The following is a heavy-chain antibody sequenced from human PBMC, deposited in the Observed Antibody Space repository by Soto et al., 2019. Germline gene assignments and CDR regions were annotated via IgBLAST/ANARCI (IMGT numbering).Heavy chain of an antibody. Sequence: EVQLVESGGGSVQPGGSLRLHCAASRFTFSSHWMYWARQAPGKGLFWVSRINSEGSSRRYADSVNGRFTVSRDNAKNTLYLQMNSLRAEDTAVYYWAREATYSSGRGMDVWGQGTLVTVSS. CDR1: RFTFSSHW. V-gene: IGHV3-74*01. D-gene: IGHD3-22*01. CDR3: AREATYSSGRGMDV. CDR2: INSEGSSR. J-gene: IGHJ4*02.